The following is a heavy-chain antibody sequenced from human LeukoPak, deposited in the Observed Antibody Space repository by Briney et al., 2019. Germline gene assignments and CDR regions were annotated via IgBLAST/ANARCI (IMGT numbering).Heavy chain of an antibody. Sequence: SETLSLTYAVYGGSFSGYYWSWIRQPPGKGLEWIGEINHSGSTNYNPSLKSRVTISVDTSKNQFSLKLSSVTAADTAVYYCARDSRGYSYGYVPYNYYYGMDVWGQGTTVTVSS. J-gene: IGHJ6*02. CDR3: ARDSRGYSYGYVPYNYYYGMDV. D-gene: IGHD5-18*01. CDR1: GGSFSGYY. V-gene: IGHV4-34*01. CDR2: INHSGST.